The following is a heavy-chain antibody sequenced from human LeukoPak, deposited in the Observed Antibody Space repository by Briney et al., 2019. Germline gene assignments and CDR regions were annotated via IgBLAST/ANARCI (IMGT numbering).Heavy chain of an antibody. J-gene: IGHJ5*02. CDR1: GGSISSSSYH. V-gene: IGHV4-39*01. CDR2: IYYSGST. Sequence: SETLSLTCTVSGGSISSSSYHWGWIRQPPGKGLEWIGSIYYSGSTHYNPSLKSRVTISVDTSKNQFSLKLSSVTAADTAVYYCARGDIIRGDYNWFDPWGQGILVTVSS. D-gene: IGHD3-10*01. CDR3: ARGDIIRGDYNWFDP.